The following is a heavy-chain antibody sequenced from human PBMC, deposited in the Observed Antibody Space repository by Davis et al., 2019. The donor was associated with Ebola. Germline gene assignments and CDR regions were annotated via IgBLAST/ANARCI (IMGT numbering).Heavy chain of an antibody. Sequence: SETLSLTCAVYGASFSGYYWSWIRQPPGKGLEWIGEINHSGSTYYNTSLISRVTISVDTSSNQFSLKLSSVTAADTAVYYCARTSQRLQFSVYWGQGTLVTVSS. CDR2: INHSGST. CDR1: GASFSGYY. J-gene: IGHJ4*02. V-gene: IGHV4-34*01. CDR3: ARTSQRLQFSVY. D-gene: IGHD4-11*01.